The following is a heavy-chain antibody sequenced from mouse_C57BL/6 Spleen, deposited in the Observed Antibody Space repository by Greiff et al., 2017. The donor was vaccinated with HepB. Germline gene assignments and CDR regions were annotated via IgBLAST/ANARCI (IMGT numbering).Heavy chain of an antibody. D-gene: IGHD2-4*01. CDR3: ARWFYYDYDWYFYV. CDR2: IWTGGGT. V-gene: IGHV2-9-1*01. J-gene: IGHJ1*03. Sequence: VQGVESGPGLVAPSQSLSITCTVSGFSLTSYAISWVRQPPGKGLEWLGVIWTGGGTNYNSALKSRLSISKDNSKSQVFLKMNSLQTDDTARYYCARWFYYDYDWYFYVWGTGTTVTVSS. CDR1: GFSLTSYA.